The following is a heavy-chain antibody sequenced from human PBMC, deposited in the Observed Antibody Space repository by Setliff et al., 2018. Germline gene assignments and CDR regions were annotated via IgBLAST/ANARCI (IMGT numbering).Heavy chain of an antibody. D-gene: IGHD6-19*01. V-gene: IGHV3-23*01. CDR1: GFTFGDFA. Sequence: PGGSLRLSCAASGFTFGDFAMTWVRQAPGKGLEWVSGIGGRGISTYYADSVKGRFIISRDNSENTLYLQMNSLRAEDTAIYYCAKDMGSGYSSGWYDYWGQGTLVTVSS. CDR2: IGGRGIST. CDR3: AKDMGSGYSSGWYDY. J-gene: IGHJ4*02.